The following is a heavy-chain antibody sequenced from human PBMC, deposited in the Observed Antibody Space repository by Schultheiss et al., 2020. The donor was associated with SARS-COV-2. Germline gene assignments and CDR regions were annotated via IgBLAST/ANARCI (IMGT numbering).Heavy chain of an antibody. V-gene: IGHV4-30-4*01. Sequence: SETLSLTCTVSGGSISSGDYYWSWIRQPPGKGLEWIGYIYYSGSSNYNPSLKSRVTISVDTSKNQFSLKLSSVTAADTAVYYCARDNIVVVETGGMDVWGQGTTVTVSS. J-gene: IGHJ6*02. D-gene: IGHD2-2*01. CDR1: GGSISSGDYY. CDR2: IYYSGSS. CDR3: ARDNIVVVETGGMDV.